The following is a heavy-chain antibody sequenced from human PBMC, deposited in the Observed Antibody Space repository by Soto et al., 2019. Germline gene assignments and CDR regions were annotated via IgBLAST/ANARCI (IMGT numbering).Heavy chain of an antibody. CDR3: ARGRVSDCSSTSCTNYYYYYYMDV. J-gene: IGHJ6*03. Sequence: GASVKVSCKASGYTFTSYGISWVRQATGQGLEWIGWMNPNSGNTGYAQKFQGRVTMTRNTSISTAYMELSSLRSEDTAVYYCARGRVSDCSSTSCTNYYYYYYMDVWGKGTTVTVSS. CDR2: MNPNSGNT. V-gene: IGHV1-8*02. CDR1: GYTFTSYG. D-gene: IGHD2-2*01.